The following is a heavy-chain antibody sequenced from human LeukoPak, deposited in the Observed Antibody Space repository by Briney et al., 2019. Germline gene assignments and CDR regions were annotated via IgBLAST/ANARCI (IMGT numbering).Heavy chain of an antibody. CDR2: INAGNGNT. D-gene: IGHD3-3*01. CDR1: GYTFTSYA. Sequence: ASVTVSCTASGYTFTSYAMHWVRQAPGQRLEWMGWINAGNGNTKYSQKFQGRVTITRDTSASTAYMELSSLRSEDTAVYYCARPSYDFWSGYWGPLYYFDYWGQGTLVTVSS. CDR3: ARPSYDFWSGYWGPLYYFDY. V-gene: IGHV1-3*01. J-gene: IGHJ4*02.